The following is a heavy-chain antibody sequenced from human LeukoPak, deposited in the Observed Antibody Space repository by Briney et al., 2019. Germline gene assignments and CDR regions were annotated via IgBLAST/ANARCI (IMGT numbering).Heavy chain of an antibody. CDR2: IYYSGST. D-gene: IGHD1-14*01. CDR3: ARRYPAGRWYFDL. J-gene: IGHJ2*01. CDR1: GGSISSSSYY. Sequence: SETLSLTCTVSGGSISSSSYYWGWIRQPPGKGLEWIGSIYYSGSTNYNPSLKSRVTISVDTSKNQFSLKLSSVTAADTAVYYCARRYPAGRWYFDLWGRGTLVTVSS. V-gene: IGHV4-39*07.